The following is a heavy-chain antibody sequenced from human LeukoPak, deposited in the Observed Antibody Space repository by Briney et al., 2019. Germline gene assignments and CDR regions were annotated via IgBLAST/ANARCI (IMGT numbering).Heavy chain of an antibody. CDR1: VFIISTKY. J-gene: IGHJ5*02. D-gene: IGHD4-17*01. CDR2: MYTHCYS. Sequence: GGSLRLSCAASVFIISTKYMNWVRQAPGKGLEWVSIMYTHCYSYYANSGKGRFTLYRDDSKYTLYIQMRGLRADDTAVYYCARISTLTPGRYGWFDTWGQGTLVTVSS. CDR3: ARISTLTPGRYGWFDT. V-gene: IGHV3-66*01.